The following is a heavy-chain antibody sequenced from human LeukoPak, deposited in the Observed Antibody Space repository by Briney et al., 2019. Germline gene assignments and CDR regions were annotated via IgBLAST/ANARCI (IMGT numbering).Heavy chain of an antibody. CDR3: AKAGKVGYYYYYIDV. D-gene: IGHD1-26*01. J-gene: IGHJ6*03. CDR1: GFTFDDYA. V-gene: IGHV3-9*03. Sequence: PGGSLRLSCAPSGFTFDDYAMHWVRQAPGKGLEWVSGISWNSGSIGYADSVKGRFTISRDNAKNSLYLQMNSLRAEDMALYYCAKAGKVGYYYYYIDVWGKGTTVTVSS. CDR2: ISWNSGSI.